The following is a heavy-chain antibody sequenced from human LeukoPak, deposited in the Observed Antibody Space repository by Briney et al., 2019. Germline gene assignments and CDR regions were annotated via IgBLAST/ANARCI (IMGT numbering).Heavy chain of an antibody. Sequence: SETLSLTCTVSGGSISSSSYYWGWIRQPLGKGLEWIGSIYYSGSTYYNPSLKSRVTISVDTSKNQFSLKLSSVTAADTAVYYCASITMVRGVIIPFDYWGQGTLVTVSS. V-gene: IGHV4-39*01. CDR2: IYYSGST. D-gene: IGHD3-10*01. J-gene: IGHJ4*02. CDR1: GGSISSSSYY. CDR3: ASITMVRGVIIPFDY.